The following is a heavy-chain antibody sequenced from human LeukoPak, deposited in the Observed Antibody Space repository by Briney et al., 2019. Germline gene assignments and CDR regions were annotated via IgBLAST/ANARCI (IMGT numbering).Heavy chain of an antibody. CDR2: INHSGTT. Sequence: SETLSLACAVYGGSFSGYYWSWIRQPPGKGLEWIGEINHSGTTNYNPSPKSRVTISVDTSKNQFSLKLSPVTAADTAVYYCARSYSGYDAVDYWGQGTLVTVSS. J-gene: IGHJ4*02. D-gene: IGHD5-12*01. CDR3: ARSYSGYDAVDY. V-gene: IGHV4-34*01. CDR1: GGSFSGYY.